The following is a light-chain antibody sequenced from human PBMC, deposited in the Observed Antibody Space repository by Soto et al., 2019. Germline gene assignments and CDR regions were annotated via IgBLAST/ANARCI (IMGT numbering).Light chain of an antibody. Sequence: EIVLTQSPATLSLSPGERATLSCGARQSVSSSYLAWYQQKPGLAPRLLIYDASSRATGIPDRFSGSGSGTDFTLTISRLEPEDFAVYYCQQYGSSLRTFGQGTKVDIK. J-gene: IGKJ1*01. CDR2: DAS. V-gene: IGKV3D-20*01. CDR3: QQYGSSLRT. CDR1: QSVSSSY.